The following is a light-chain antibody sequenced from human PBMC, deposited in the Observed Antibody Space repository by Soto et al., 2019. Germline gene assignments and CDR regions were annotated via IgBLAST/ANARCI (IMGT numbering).Light chain of an antibody. CDR2: EVS. CDR3: SSYARSNFVV. CDR1: SSDVGGYNF. J-gene: IGLJ2*01. V-gene: IGLV2-8*01. Sequence: QSVLTQPPSASGSPGQSVTISCTGTSSDVGGYNFVSWYQQHPGKAPKLMIYEVSKRPSGVPDRFSGSKSGNTASLTVSGLQAEDEADYYCSSYARSNFVVFGGGTKVTVL.